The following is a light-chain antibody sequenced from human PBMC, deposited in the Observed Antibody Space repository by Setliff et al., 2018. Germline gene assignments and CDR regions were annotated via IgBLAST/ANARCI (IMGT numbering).Light chain of an antibody. CDR1: NIGTKS. CDR2: DNT. CDR3: QVWDSRTDHYV. Sequence: GPGRTARITCGGNNIGTKSVHWYQQKPGQAPVLVVSDNTDRPSGIPERFSGSNSGNTATLTISRVEAGDEADYYCQVWDSRTDHYVFGTGTKVTVL. V-gene: IGLV3-21*03. J-gene: IGLJ1*01.